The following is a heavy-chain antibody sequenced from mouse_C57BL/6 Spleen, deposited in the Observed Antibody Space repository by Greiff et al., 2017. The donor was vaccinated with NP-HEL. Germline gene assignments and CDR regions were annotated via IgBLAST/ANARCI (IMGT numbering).Heavy chain of an antibody. CDR1: GYTFTSYW. CDR2: INPSNGGT. Sequence: QVHVKQPGTELVKPGASVKLSCKASGYTFTSYWMHWVKQRPGQGLEWIGNINPSNGGTNYNEKFKSKATLTVDKSSSTAYMQLSSLTSEDSAVYYCARYYGNYDEEYFDYWGQGTTLTVSS. V-gene: IGHV1-53*01. D-gene: IGHD2-1*01. J-gene: IGHJ2*01. CDR3: ARYYGNYDEEYFDY.